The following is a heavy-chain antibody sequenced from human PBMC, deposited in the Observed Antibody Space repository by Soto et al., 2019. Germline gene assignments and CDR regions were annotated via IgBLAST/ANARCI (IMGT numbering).Heavy chain of an antibody. Sequence: QVQLQQWGAGLLKPSETLSLTCAVYGGSFSGYYWSWIRQPPGKGLEWIGEINHSGSTNYNPSLKSRVTISVDTSKNQFSLKPSSVTAADTAVYYCASKIHPRPGNTFRYYYMDVWGKGTTVTVSS. CDR3: ASKIHPRPGNTFRYYYMDV. CDR2: INHSGST. V-gene: IGHV4-34*01. D-gene: IGHD2-2*02. CDR1: GGSFSGYY. J-gene: IGHJ6*03.